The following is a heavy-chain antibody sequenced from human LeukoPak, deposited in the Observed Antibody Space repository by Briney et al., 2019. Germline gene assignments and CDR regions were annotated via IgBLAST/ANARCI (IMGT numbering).Heavy chain of an antibody. V-gene: IGHV3-30*02. CDR1: GFTFSTYG. D-gene: IGHD4-17*01. J-gene: IGHJ6*03. CDR3: AKDRDYGDYPSAFYYYMDV. CDR2: IRYDGTNK. Sequence: GGSLRLSCAASGFTFSTYGIHWVRQAPGKGLEWVAFIRYDGTNKWYADSVKGRFTISRDNSKNMLYLQMNSLRAEDTAVYHCAKDRDYGDYPSAFYYYMDVWGKGTTVTVSS.